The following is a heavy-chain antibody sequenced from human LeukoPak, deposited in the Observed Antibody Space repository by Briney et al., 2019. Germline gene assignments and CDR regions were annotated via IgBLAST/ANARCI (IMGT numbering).Heavy chain of an antibody. D-gene: IGHD2-8*01. V-gene: IGHV1-2*02. CDR2: INPSSGGT. CDR1: GYTFTGYY. Sequence: GASVKVSCKASGYTFTGYYMHWVRQAPGQGLEWMGWINPSSGGTAYAQKFQGRVTMTRDTSISTAYMELSRLRSDDTAVYYCARDLSMTDAFDIWGQGTMVTVSS. CDR3: ARDLSMTDAFDI. J-gene: IGHJ3*02.